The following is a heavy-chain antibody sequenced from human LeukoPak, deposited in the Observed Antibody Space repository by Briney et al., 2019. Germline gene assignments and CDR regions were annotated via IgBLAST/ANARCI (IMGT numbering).Heavy chain of an antibody. CDR1: GGSINSGGYF. D-gene: IGHD6-19*01. J-gene: IGHJ4*02. V-gene: IGHV4-31*03. CDR2: IYYTGST. Sequence: SETLSLTCTVSGGSINSGGYFWNWIRQHPGRGLEWIGSIYYTGSTSYYPSLKSRLTISIATSKNQFSLRLNSVIAADTAVYYCARGYSSGWYYFDYWGQGTLVTVSS. CDR3: ARGYSSGWYYFDY.